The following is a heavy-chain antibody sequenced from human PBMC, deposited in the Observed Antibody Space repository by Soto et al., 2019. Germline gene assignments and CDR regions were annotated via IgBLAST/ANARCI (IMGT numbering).Heavy chain of an antibody. CDR1: GYTFTSYG. J-gene: IGHJ4*02. Sequence: ASVKVSCKASGYTFTSYGISWVRQAPGQGLEWMGWISAYNGNTNYAQKLQGRVTMTTDTSTSTAYMELRSLRSDDTAVYYCASNIGYCSSTSCYTGTLDYWGQGILVTVSS. V-gene: IGHV1-18*01. CDR3: ASNIGYCSSTSCYTGTLDY. CDR2: ISAYNGNT. D-gene: IGHD2-2*02.